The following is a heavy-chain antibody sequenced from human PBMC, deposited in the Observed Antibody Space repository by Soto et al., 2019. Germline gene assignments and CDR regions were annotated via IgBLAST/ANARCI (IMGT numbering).Heavy chain of an antibody. D-gene: IGHD2-2*01. V-gene: IGHV3-30-3*01. CDR1: GFTFSSYA. CDR2: ISYDGSNK. CDR3: ASLPIVVVPAADERDY. J-gene: IGHJ4*02. Sequence: SGGSLRLSCSASGFTFSSYAMHWVRQAPGKGLEWVAAISYDGSNKYYADSVKGRFTISRDNSKNTLYLQMNSLRAEDTAVYYCASLPIVVVPAADERDYWGQGTLVTVSS.